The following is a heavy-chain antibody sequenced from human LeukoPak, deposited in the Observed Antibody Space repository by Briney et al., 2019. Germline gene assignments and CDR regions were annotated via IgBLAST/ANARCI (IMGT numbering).Heavy chain of an antibody. D-gene: IGHD6-13*01. CDR1: GFTFSSYS. CDR2: ISSSSSYI. CDR3: ARADSSSWYAGY. Sequence: GGSLRLSCAASGFTFSSYSMNWVRQAPGKGLEWVSSISSSSSYIYYADSVKGRFTISRDNAKNSLYLQMNSLRAEDTAVYYCARADSSSWYAGYWGQGTLVTVSS. J-gene: IGHJ4*02. V-gene: IGHV3-21*01.